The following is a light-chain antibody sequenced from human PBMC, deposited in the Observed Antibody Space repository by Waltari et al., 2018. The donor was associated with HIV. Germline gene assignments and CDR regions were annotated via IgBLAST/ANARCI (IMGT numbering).Light chain of an antibody. V-gene: IGLV2-14*01. CDR1: SSDVGGYNY. Sequence: QSALTQPASVSGSPGQSITISCTGPSSDVGGYNYVSWYQQHPGKAPKLMIYEVSKRPSGVANRFSGTTSGNTASLIISVLQAEDEADYYCSSDTSSSSVVFGGGTKLTVL. CDR2: EVS. J-gene: IGLJ2*01. CDR3: SSDTSSSSVV.